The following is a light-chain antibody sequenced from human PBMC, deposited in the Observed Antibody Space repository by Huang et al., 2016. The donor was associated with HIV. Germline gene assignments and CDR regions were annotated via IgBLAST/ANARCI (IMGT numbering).Light chain of an antibody. CDR3: QQYNNWLVIT. CDR2: GAS. J-gene: IGKJ5*01. CDR1: QSVSSN. Sequence: EIVMTQSPATLSVSPGERATLSCRASQSVSSNLAWYQQKPGQAPRLLIYGASTRATGIPARFSGSGSGTEFTLTISSLQSEDFAVYSCQQYNNWLVITVGQGTRLEIK. V-gene: IGKV3-15*01.